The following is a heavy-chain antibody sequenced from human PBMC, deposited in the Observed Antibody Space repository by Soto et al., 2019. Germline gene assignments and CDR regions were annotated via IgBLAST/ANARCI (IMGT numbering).Heavy chain of an antibody. J-gene: IGHJ2*01. V-gene: IGHV3-23*01. CDR1: GFTFSSYA. D-gene: IGHD3-22*01. Sequence: PGGSLRLSCAASGFTFSSYAMSWVRQAPGKGLEWVSAISGSGGSTYYADSVKGRFTISRDNSKNTLYLQMNSLRAEDTAVYYCAKEGGSGYYYGWYFDLWGRGTLVTVSS. CDR3: AKEGGSGYYYGWYFDL. CDR2: ISGSGGST.